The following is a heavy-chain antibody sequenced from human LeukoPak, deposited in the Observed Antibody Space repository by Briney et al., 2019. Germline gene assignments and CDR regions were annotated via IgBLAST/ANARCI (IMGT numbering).Heavy chain of an antibody. J-gene: IGHJ5*02. D-gene: IGHD6-19*01. V-gene: IGHV3-7*01. Sequence: GGSLRLSCAASGFTFSSYWMSWVRQAPGKGLEWVANIKQDGSEKYYVDSVKGRFTISRDNAKNSLYLQMNSLRAEDTAVYYCARLPVAAIPLYNWFDPWGQGTLVTVSS. CDR3: ARLPVAAIPLYNWFDP. CDR2: IKQDGSEK. CDR1: GFTFSSYW.